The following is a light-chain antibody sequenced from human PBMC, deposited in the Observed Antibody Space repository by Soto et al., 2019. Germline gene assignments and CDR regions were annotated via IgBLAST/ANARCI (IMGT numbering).Light chain of an antibody. V-gene: IGKV3-20*01. CDR1: RPVVSQY. J-gene: IGKJ3*01. Sequence: PGERVSLSCRASRPVVSQYIAWYQQKPGQAPRLLIHDAVTRATGIPDRFSGSGSGTDFTLIISRLEPEDCGVYYCQQNGRTPTFGPGTKVDIK. CDR2: DAV. CDR3: QQNGRTPT.